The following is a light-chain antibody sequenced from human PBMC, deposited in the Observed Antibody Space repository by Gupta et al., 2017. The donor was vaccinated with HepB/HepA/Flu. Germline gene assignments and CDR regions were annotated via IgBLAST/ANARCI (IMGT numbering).Light chain of an antibody. CDR2: DVS. CDR1: SSDVGGSNY. V-gene: IGLV2-14*01. CDR3: SSDRSSSILV. J-gene: IGLJ1*01. Sequence: SALTQPASVSGSPGQSLTISCTGTSSDVGGSNYVCWYQQHPGKAHKLLIYDVSNRPAGVASRFSGSKSGNTASLTISVRKEEDVADYYGSSDRSSSILVFGTGTKITVL.